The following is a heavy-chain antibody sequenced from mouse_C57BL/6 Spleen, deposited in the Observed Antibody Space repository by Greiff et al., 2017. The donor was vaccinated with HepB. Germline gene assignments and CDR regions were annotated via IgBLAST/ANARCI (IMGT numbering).Heavy chain of an antibody. D-gene: IGHD1-1*01. CDR1: GYTFTSYW. V-gene: IGHV1-52*01. CDR2: IDPSDSET. J-gene: IGHJ1*03. CDR3: AGTTVAWYFDV. Sequence: QVQLQQPGAELVRPGSSVKLSCKASGYTFTSYWMHWVKQRPIQGLEWIGNIDPSDSETHYNQKFKDKATLTVDKSSSTAYMQLSSLTSEDSAVYYCAGTTVAWYFDVWGTGTTVTVSS.